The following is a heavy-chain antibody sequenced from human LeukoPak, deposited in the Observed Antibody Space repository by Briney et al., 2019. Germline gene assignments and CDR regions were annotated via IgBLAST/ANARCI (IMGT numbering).Heavy chain of an antibody. CDR1: GGSISSSSYY. CDR2: IYYSGST. J-gene: IGHJ4*02. V-gene: IGHV4-39*01. D-gene: IGHD3-16*02. CDR3: ARLQTYYDYVWGSYRYNFFDY. Sequence: SETLSLTCTVSGGSISSSSYYWGWIRQPPGKGLEWIGSIYYSGSTYYNPSLKSRVTISVDTSKNQFSLKLSSVTAADTAVYYCARLQTYYDYVWGSYRYNFFDYWGQGTLVTVPS.